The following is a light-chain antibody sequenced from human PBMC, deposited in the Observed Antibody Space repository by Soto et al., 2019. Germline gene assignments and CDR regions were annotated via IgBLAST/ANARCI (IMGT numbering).Light chain of an antibody. CDR2: ATS. Sequence: DIQMTQSPSSLSASVGDTVTITCRASQSISKYFNWYQQKPGTAPKLLIYATSTLRSGVPSRFSGSGSGTDFTLTISSLQPEDFATYYCQQSSSTLYAFGQGTKLEIK. V-gene: IGKV1-39*01. CDR1: QSISKY. J-gene: IGKJ2*01. CDR3: QQSSSTLYA.